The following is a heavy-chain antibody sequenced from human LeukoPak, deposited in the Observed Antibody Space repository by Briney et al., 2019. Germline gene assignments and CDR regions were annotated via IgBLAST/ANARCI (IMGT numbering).Heavy chain of an antibody. CDR1: GFTFSSYS. CDR2: INHSGST. J-gene: IGHJ6*02. D-gene: IGHD6-13*01. V-gene: IGHV4-34*01. Sequence: GSLRLSCAASGFTFSSYSMNWVRQPPGKGLEWIGEINHSGSTNYNPSLKSRVTISVDTSKNQFSLKLSSVTAADTAVYYCARIPRRYSSSWSYYYGMDVWGQGTTVTVSS. CDR3: ARIPRRYSSSWSYYYGMDV.